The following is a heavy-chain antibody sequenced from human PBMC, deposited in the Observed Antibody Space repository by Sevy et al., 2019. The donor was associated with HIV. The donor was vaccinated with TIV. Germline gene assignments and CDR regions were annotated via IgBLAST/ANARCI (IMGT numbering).Heavy chain of an antibody. Sequence: GGSLRLSCAAYGFNFINYGMSWVRQAPGKGLEWVSVISGSGDTTNYADSVNGRFVISRDNSKNTMYLQLNSLRAEDTAVYYCAKDIRVALVVPSPGYGMDVWGHGTSVTVSS. CDR1: GFNFINYG. J-gene: IGHJ6*02. CDR2: ISGSGDTT. CDR3: AKDIRVALVVPSPGYGMDV. V-gene: IGHV3-23*01. D-gene: IGHD2-15*01.